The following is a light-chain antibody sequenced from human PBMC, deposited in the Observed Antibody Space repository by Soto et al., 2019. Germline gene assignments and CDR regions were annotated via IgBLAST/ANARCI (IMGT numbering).Light chain of an antibody. CDR3: QQYGSSPI. Sequence: EIVLTQSPGTLSLSPGDTATLSCRASQSVSSSYLAWYQQKPGQAPRLLIYGASSRATGITDRFSGSGSWTDFILTISRLEPEDFAVYYCQQYGSSPIFGPGTKVDIK. CDR2: GAS. V-gene: IGKV3-20*01. CDR1: QSVSSSY. J-gene: IGKJ3*01.